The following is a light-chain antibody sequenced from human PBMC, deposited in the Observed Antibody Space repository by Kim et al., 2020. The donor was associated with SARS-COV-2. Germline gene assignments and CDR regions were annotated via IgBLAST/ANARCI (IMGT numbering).Light chain of an antibody. CDR1: QSVSNNY. V-gene: IGKV3-20*01. CDR3: QQYNSYPLT. CDR2: GAS. Sequence: EIVLTQSPGTLSLSPGERATLSCRASQSVSNNYLAWYQQKPGQAPRLLIYGASSRATGIPDRFSGSGSGTDFTLTISSLQPDDLATYYCQQYNSYPLTFGGGTKVDIK. J-gene: IGKJ4*01.